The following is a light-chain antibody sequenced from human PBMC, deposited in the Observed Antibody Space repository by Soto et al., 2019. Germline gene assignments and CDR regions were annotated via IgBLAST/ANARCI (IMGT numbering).Light chain of an antibody. V-gene: IGLV2-23*01. CDR1: SSDVGSYNL. Sequence: QSALTQPASVSGSPGQWITISCTGTSSDVGSYNLVSWYQQHPGKAPKLMIYEDTKRPSGVSNRFSGSKSGNTASLTISGLQAEDEADYYCCSYAGSTTYVFGTGTKVTVL. CDR3: CSYAGSTTYV. J-gene: IGLJ1*01. CDR2: EDT.